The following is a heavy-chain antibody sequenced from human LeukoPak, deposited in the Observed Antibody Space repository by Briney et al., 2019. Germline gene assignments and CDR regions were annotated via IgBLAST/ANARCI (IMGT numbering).Heavy chain of an antibody. CDR2: INHSGST. D-gene: IGHD4-11*01. Sequence: SETLSLTCAVYGGSFSGYYWSWIRQPPGKGLEWIGEINHSGSTNYNPSLKSRVTISVDTSKNQFSLKLSSVTAADTAVYYCAREGVTTWFDPWGQGTLVTVSS. V-gene: IGHV4-34*01. J-gene: IGHJ5*02. CDR3: AREGVTTWFDP. CDR1: GGSFSGYY.